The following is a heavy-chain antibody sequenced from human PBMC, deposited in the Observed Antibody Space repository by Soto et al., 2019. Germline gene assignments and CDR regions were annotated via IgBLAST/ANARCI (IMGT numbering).Heavy chain of an antibody. CDR2: IYYSGST. V-gene: IGHV4-39*01. J-gene: IGHJ4*02. CDR1: GGSISSSSYY. Sequence: SETLSLTCTVSGGSISSSSYYWGWIRQPPGKGLEWIGSIYYSGSTYYNPSLKSRVTISVDTSKNQFPLKLSSVTAADTAVYYCARIAIGTYGSGSHYYFDYWGQGTLVTVSS. CDR3: ARIAIGTYGSGSHYYFDY. D-gene: IGHD3-10*01.